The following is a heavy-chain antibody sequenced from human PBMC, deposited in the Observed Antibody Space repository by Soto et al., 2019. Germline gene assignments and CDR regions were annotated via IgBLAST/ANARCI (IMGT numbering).Heavy chain of an antibody. D-gene: IGHD6-19*01. Sequence: QVQLVESGGGVVQPGRSLRLSCAASGFTFSSYAMHWVRQAPGKGLEWAAVISYDGSNKYYADSVKGRFTISRDNSKNTLYLQMNSLRAEDTAVYYCARDQYSSGWYSVTKTRGFDYWGQGTLVTVSS. CDR3: ARDQYSSGWYSVTKTRGFDY. CDR1: GFTFSSYA. V-gene: IGHV3-30-3*01. CDR2: ISYDGSNK. J-gene: IGHJ4*02.